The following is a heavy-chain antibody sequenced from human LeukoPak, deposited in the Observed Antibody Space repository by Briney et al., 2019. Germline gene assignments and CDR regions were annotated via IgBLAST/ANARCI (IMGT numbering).Heavy chain of an antibody. CDR3: AKELMRLDVGEGDPAFDY. CDR1: GFTFSSYA. Sequence: GGSLRLSCAASGFTFSSYAMSWVRQAPGKGLEWVSAISGSGGSTYYADSVKGRFTISRDNSKNTLYLQMNSLRAEDTAVCYCAKELMRLDVGEGDPAFDYWGQGTLVTVSS. J-gene: IGHJ4*02. V-gene: IGHV3-23*01. D-gene: IGHD3-16*01. CDR2: ISGSGGST.